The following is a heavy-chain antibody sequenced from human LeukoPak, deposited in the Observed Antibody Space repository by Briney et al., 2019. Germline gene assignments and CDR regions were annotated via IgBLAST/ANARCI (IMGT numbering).Heavy chain of an antibody. CDR1: GFTFSSYS. J-gene: IGHJ4*02. V-gene: IGHV3-48*02. Sequence: GGSLRLSCAASGFTFSSYSMNWVRQAPGKGLEWVAYISSGGSTIYHADFVRGRFTISRDSARNSLYLQMNSLRDEDTAVYYCARDETGVGSGGIDFWGQGTLVTASS. CDR3: ARDETGVGSGGIDF. D-gene: IGHD2-8*02. CDR2: ISSGGSTI.